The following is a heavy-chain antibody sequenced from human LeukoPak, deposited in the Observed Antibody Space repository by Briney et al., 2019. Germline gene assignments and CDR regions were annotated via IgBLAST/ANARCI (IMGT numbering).Heavy chain of an antibody. D-gene: IGHD3-3*01. CDR3: ARDGDYDFWSGYYKDGYYFDY. J-gene: IGHJ4*02. V-gene: IGHV1-69*04. CDR2: IIPILGIA. CDR1: GGTFSSYT. Sequence: SVKVSCKASGGTFSSYTISWVRQAPGQGLEWMGRIIPILGIANYPQKFQGRVTITADKSTSTAYMELSSLRSEDTAVYYRARDGDYDFWSGYYKDGYYFDYWGQGTLVTVSS.